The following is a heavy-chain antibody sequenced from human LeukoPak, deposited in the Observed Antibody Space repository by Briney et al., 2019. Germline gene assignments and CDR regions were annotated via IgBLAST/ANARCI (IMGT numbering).Heavy chain of an antibody. CDR2: INWNGGST. J-gene: IGHJ3*02. CDR3: ARTAYDILTGQPDAFDI. Sequence: GGSLRLSCAASGFTFSDYYMSWIRQAPGKGLEWVSGINWNGGSTGYADSVKGRFTISRDNAKNSLYLQMNSLRAEDTALYYCARTAYDILTGQPDAFDIWGQGTMVTVSS. CDR1: GFTFSDYY. D-gene: IGHD3-9*01. V-gene: IGHV3-20*04.